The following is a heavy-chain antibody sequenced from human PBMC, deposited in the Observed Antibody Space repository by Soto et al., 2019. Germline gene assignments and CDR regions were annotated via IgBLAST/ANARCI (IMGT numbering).Heavy chain of an antibody. Sequence: QVQLQESGPGLVKPSQTLSLTCTVSGGSISNGAYYWNWIRQHPGKGLEWIGYIYYSGSTYYNPSLQSRVTISVDTSKNQFSLKLTSVTAADTAVYYCARDVLIPYSGADYWGQGTLVTVSS. CDR1: GGSISNGAYY. CDR3: ARDVLIPYSGADY. CDR2: IYYSGST. V-gene: IGHV4-31*03. J-gene: IGHJ4*02. D-gene: IGHD2-15*01.